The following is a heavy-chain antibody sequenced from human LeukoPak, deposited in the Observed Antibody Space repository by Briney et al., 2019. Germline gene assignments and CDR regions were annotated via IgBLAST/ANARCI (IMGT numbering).Heavy chain of an antibody. CDR3: AREGATFDP. J-gene: IGHJ5*02. CDR1: GYFISNGYY. D-gene: IGHD1-26*01. V-gene: IGHV4-38-2*02. CDR2: IHHSGTT. Sequence: SETLSLTCVVSGYFISNGYYWGWIRQPPGKGLEWIGNIHHSGTTYQNASLKSRVTTSVDRSKNQFSLKLSSVTAADTAVYYCAREGATFDPWGQGTLVTVSS.